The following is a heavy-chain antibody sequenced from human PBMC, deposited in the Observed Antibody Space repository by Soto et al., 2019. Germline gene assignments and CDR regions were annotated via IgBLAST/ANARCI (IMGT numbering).Heavy chain of an antibody. J-gene: IGHJ4*02. CDR2: ISGSGAAT. V-gene: IGHV3-23*01. D-gene: IGHD2-15*01. Sequence: PAVSLRLSCAASGFTFSNYVMSWVRQAPGKGLEWVSAISGSGAATYYLDSVKGQFTISRDNSKNTVYLQMNSLSADDTAIYYCAMYGFSWYLHYWGQGTLVTVSS. CDR3: AMYGFSWYLHY. CDR1: GFTFSNYV.